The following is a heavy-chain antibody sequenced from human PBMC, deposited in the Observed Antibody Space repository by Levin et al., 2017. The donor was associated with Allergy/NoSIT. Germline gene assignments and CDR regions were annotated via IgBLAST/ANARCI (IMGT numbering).Heavy chain of an antibody. J-gene: IGHJ4*02. CDR3: ARYTGGKNFDY. CDR2: INPTGGST. Sequence: ASVKVSCKASGYSFTNNYMHWVRQAPGQGLEWMGIINPTGGSTTYAQKFQGRVSMTRDTSTSTVYMELSSLRSEDTAVYYCARYTGGKNFDYWGQGTLVTVSS. V-gene: IGHV1-46*01. CDR1: GYSFTNNY. D-gene: IGHD2-2*02.